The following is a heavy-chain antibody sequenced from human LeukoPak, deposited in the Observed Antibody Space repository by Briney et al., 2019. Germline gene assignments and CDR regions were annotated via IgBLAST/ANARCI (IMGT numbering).Heavy chain of an antibody. D-gene: IGHD6-13*01. V-gene: IGHV3-30*02. CDR2: IRYDGSNK. CDR1: GFTFSSYG. J-gene: IGHJ3*02. Sequence: PGGSLRLSCAASGFTFSSYGMHWVRQAPGKGLEWVAFIRYDGSNKYYADSVKGRFTISRDNSKNTLYLQMNSLRAEDTAVYYCARVKTTSSWYLDAFDIWGQGTMVTVSS. CDR3: ARVKTTSSWYLDAFDI.